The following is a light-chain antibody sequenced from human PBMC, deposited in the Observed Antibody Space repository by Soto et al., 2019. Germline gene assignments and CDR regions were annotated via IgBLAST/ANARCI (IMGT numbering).Light chain of an antibody. V-gene: IGLV1-51*02. CDR2: ENN. CDR1: SSNIGNNY. Sequence: QSVLPQPPSVSAAPGQKVTISCSGSSSNIGNNYVSWYQQLPGTAPKLLIYENNKRPSGIPDRFSGSKSGTSATLGITGLQTGDVADYYCGTWDSSLSSWVFGGGTKLTVL. J-gene: IGLJ3*02. CDR3: GTWDSSLSSWV.